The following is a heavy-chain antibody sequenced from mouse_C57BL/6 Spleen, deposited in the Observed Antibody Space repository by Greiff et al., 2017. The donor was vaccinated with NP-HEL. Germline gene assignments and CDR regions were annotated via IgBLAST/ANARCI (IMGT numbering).Heavy chain of an antibody. CDR2: IDPANGNT. J-gene: IGHJ1*03. Sequence: VQLKESVAELVRPGASVKLSCTASGFNIKNTYMHWVKQRPEQGLEWIGRIDPANGNTKYAPKFQGKATITADTSSNTAYLQLSSLTSEDTAIYYCARGDYDYDGDWYFDVWGTGTTVTVSS. V-gene: IGHV14-3*01. D-gene: IGHD2-4*01. CDR1: GFNIKNTY. CDR3: ARGDYDYDGDWYFDV.